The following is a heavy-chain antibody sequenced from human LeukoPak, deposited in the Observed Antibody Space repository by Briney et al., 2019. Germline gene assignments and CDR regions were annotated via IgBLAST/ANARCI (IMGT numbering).Heavy chain of an antibody. CDR2: MNPNSGDT. CDR3: ARGLESYDSSTDPVLSS. J-gene: IGHJ4*02. D-gene: IGHD3-22*01. CDR1: VYTFSKYD. Sequence: GASVKVSCKASVYTFSKYDINCVRQATGQGVEWMGWMNPNSGDTRYAQKFQGRVTITRNTSINTAHMELSSLRSEDTAGYYCARGLESYDSSTDPVLSSWGQGTLVTVSS. V-gene: IGHV1-8*03.